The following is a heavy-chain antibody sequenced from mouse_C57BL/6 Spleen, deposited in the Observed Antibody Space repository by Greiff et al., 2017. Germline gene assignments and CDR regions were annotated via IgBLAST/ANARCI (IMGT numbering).Heavy chain of an antibody. Sequence: VKLQESGAELARPGASVKMSCKASGYTFTSYTMHWVKQRPGQGLEWIGYINPSSGYTKYNQKFKDKATLTADKSSSTAYMQLSSLTSEDSAVYYCARGDYDGGFDYWGQGTTLTVSS. V-gene: IGHV1-4*01. CDR2: INPSSGYT. CDR1: GYTFTSYT. J-gene: IGHJ2*01. D-gene: IGHD2-4*01. CDR3: ARGDYDGGFDY.